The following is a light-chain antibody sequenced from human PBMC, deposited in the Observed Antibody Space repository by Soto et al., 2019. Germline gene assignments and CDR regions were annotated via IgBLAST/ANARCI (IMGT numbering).Light chain of an antibody. J-gene: IGKJ2*01. CDR2: GAS. CDR3: QQYDTSPHT. CDR1: QSVSSSQ. Sequence: EIVLTQSPGTLSLSPGESATLSCRASQSVSSSQVAWYQQKPGQAPSLLIYGASSRATGIPDRFSGSGSGTDFTLTISRLESEDFALYYCQQYDTSPHTFGQGTKLEIK. V-gene: IGKV3-20*01.